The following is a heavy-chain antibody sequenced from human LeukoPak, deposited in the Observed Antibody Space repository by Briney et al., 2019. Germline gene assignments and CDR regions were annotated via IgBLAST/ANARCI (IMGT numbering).Heavy chain of an antibody. CDR3: ARGSRYYYGSGSYYNPLNWFDP. CDR2: INHSGST. J-gene: IGHJ5*02. V-gene: IGHV4-34*01. CDR1: GGSFSGYY. D-gene: IGHD3-10*01. Sequence: SETLSLTCAVYGGSFSGYYWSWIRQPPGKGLEWIGEINHSGSTNYNPSLKSRVTISVDTSKNQFSLKLSSVTAADTAVYYCARGSRYYYGSGSYYNPLNWFDPWGQGTLVTVSS.